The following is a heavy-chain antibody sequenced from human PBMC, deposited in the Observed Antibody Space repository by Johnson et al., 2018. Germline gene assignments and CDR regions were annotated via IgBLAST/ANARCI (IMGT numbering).Heavy chain of an antibody. V-gene: IGHV3-33*08. CDR2: IWYDGNNK. CDR3: ARMGCSGGSGYSGYYYYGMDV. CDR1: GFTFSSYA. J-gene: IGHJ6*04. D-gene: IGHD2-15*01. Sequence: QVQLVQSGGGLVQPGGSLRLSCAASGFTFSSYAMSWVRQAPGKGLEWVAVIWYDGNNKYYADSVKGRFTISRDNSKNTLFLQMNSLSVEDTAVYYCARMGCSGGSGYSGYYYYGMDVWGKGTTVTVSS.